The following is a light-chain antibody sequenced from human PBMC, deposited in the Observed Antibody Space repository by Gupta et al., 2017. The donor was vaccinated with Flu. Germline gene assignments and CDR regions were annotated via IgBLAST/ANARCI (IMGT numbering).Light chain of an antibody. CDR3: QQSYSAPRGYT. CDR1: QTINSY. Sequence: SLSASVGDRVTITCRASQTINSYLNWYQQRPGKAPNLLIFAASSLQRGVPSRFSGSGSGADYTLTISSLQPEDFATYYCQQSYSAPRGYTFGQGTKVEI. J-gene: IGKJ2*01. CDR2: AAS. V-gene: IGKV1-39*01.